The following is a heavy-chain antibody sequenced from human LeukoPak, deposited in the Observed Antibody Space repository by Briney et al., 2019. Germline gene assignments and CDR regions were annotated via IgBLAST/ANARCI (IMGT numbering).Heavy chain of an antibody. D-gene: IGHD4-11*01. CDR2: ITSSDSGG. V-gene: IGHV3-11*01. Sequence: GGSLRLSCAASGFTFSNHYMNWIRQAPGKGLEWVSYITSSDSGGFYADSVKGRFTISRDNAKNSLYLQMNSLRVEDTAVYYCARDGDTTSKVDYLGQGTLVTVSS. CDR1: GFTFSNHY. J-gene: IGHJ4*02. CDR3: ARDGDTTSKVDY.